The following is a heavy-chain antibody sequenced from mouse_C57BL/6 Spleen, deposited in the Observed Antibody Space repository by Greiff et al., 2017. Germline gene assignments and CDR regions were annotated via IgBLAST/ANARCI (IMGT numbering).Heavy chain of an antibody. CDR2: IDPETGGT. V-gene: IGHV1-15*01. J-gene: IGHJ2*01. CDR1: GYTFTDYE. Sequence: VKLMESGAELVRPGASVTLSCKASGYTFTDYEMHWVKQTPVHGLEWIGAIDPETGGTAYNQKFKGKAILTADTSSSTAYMELRSLTSEDSAVYYCTRKDYYGSRTDYFDYWGQGTTLTVSS. CDR3: TRKDYYGSRTDYFDY. D-gene: IGHD1-1*01.